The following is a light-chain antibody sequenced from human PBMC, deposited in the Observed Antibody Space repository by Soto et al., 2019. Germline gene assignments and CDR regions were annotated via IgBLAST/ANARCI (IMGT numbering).Light chain of an antibody. CDR3: SSYAGSTPYV. CDR2: GVS. Sequence: QSVLTQPPSASGSPGESVTISCTGASSDVGGYNFVSWYQQYPGKAPKLMIYGVSKRPSGVPDRFSGSKSGNTASLTVSGLQAEDEADYYCSSYAGSTPYVFGTGTKVTVL. V-gene: IGLV2-8*01. CDR1: SSDVGGYNF. J-gene: IGLJ1*01.